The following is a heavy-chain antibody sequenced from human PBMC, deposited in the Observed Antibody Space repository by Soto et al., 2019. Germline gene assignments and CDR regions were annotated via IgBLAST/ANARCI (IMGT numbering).Heavy chain of an antibody. CDR3: ARCWEYSSSWWQVGVDP. J-gene: IGHJ5*02. D-gene: IGHD6-13*01. Sequence: ASVKVSCKASGYTFTSYYMHWVRQAPGQGLEWMGIINPSGGSTSYGQKFQGRVTMTRDTSTSTVYMELSSLRSEDTAVYYCARCWEYSSSWWQVGVDPWGQGTLVTVS. V-gene: IGHV1-46*01. CDR2: INPSGGST. CDR1: GYTFTSYY.